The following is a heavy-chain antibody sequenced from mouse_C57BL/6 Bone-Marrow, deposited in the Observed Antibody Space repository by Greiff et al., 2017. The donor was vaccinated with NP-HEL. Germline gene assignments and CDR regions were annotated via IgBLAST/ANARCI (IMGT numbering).Heavy chain of an antibody. Sequence: EVKLMESGPGLVKPSQSLSLTCSVTGYSITSGYYWNWIRQLPGNKLEWMGYISYDGSNNYNPTLKNRISITRATSNNQFFLKLNSVTTNDTATYYCARDWDYYGSNYGAYWGQGTLVTVSA. CDR3: ARDWDYYGSNYGAY. D-gene: IGHD1-1*01. J-gene: IGHJ3*01. CDR1: GYSITSGYY. V-gene: IGHV3-6*01. CDR2: ISYDGSN.